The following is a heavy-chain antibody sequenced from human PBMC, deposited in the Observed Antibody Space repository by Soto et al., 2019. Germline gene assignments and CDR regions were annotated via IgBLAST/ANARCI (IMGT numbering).Heavy chain of an antibody. CDR2: IYYSGST. Sequence: SETLSLTCTVPGGSISSSSYYWGWIRQPPGKGLEWIGSIYYSGSTYYNPSLKSRVTISVDTSKNQFSLKLSSVTAADTAVYYCARLPGYYYGSGRAPGWFDPWGQGTLVTVSS. D-gene: IGHD3-10*01. V-gene: IGHV4-39*01. CDR3: ARLPGYYYGSGRAPGWFDP. J-gene: IGHJ5*02. CDR1: GGSISSSSYY.